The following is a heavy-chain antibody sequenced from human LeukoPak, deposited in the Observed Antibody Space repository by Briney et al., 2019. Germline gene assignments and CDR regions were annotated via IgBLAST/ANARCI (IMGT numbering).Heavy chain of an antibody. D-gene: IGHD3-3*01. CDR1: GFTFSSYG. CDR2: ISYDGSSK. V-gene: IGHV3-30*18. CDR3: AKGGAHYDFWSGYTNDY. J-gene: IGHJ4*02. Sequence: GGSLRLSCAASGFTFSSYGMHWVRQAPGKGLEWVAVISYDGSSKYYADSVKGRFTISRDNSKNTLYLQMNSLRAEDTAVYYCAKGGAHYDFWSGYTNDYWGQGTLVTVSS.